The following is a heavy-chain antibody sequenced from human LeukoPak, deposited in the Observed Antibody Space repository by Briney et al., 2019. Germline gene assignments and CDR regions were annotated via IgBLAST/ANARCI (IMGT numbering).Heavy chain of an antibody. CDR1: GYTFTSYY. CDR3: ASGPGIAVAGTPYYGMDV. Sequence: ASVKVSCKASGYTFTSYYMHWVRQAPGQGLEWMGIINPSGGSTSYAQKFQGRVTMTRDTSTSTVYMELSSLRSEDTAVYYCASGPGIAVAGTPYYGMDVCGQGATVTVSS. J-gene: IGHJ6*02. V-gene: IGHV1-46*01. D-gene: IGHD6-19*01. CDR2: INPSGGST.